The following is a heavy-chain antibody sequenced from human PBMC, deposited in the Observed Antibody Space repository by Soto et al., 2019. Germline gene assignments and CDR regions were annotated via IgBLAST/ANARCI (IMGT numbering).Heavy chain of an antibody. CDR3: ARDVGYYDFWSGLALFDY. CDR1: GYTFTSYG. CDR2: ISAYNGNT. D-gene: IGHD3-3*01. Sequence: QVQLVQSGAEVKKPGASVKVSCKASGYTFTSYGISWARQAPGQGLEWMGWISAYNGNTNYAQKLQGRVTMTTDTSTSTAYMELRSLRSDDTAVYYCARDVGYYDFWSGLALFDYWGQGTLVTVSS. V-gene: IGHV1-18*01. J-gene: IGHJ4*02.